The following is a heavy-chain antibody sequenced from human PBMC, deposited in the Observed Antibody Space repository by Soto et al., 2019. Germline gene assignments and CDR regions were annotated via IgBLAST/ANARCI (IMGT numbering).Heavy chain of an antibody. CDR2: ISASGNT. V-gene: IGHV4-4*07. CDR3: AKESGAPAGTAEY. J-gene: IGHJ4*02. Sequence: QVQLQESGPGLVKPSETLSLTCTVSGASFSNSYWSWIRRPAGKGLEWIGRISASGNTNYHPSLKSRVTMSIDTSKNQCSLKVTSVTAADTALYYCAKESGAPAGTAEYWGQGILVTVSS. D-gene: IGHD1-1*01. CDR1: GASFSNSY.